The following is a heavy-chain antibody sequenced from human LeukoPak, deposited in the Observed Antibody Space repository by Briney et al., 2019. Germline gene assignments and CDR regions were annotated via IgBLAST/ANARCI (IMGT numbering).Heavy chain of an antibody. D-gene: IGHD3-3*01. CDR2: IQNDGSNE. CDR1: GFTFSSYG. CDR3: ARDERLLSFLK. V-gene: IGHV3-30*02. Sequence: GGSLRLSCAASGFTFSSYGMHWVRQAPGKGLEWVAYIQNDGSNEQYADSVKGRFSITRDSSKNTLYLQMNSLRAEDTAIYYCARDERLLSFLKWGQGTLVTVSS. J-gene: IGHJ4*02.